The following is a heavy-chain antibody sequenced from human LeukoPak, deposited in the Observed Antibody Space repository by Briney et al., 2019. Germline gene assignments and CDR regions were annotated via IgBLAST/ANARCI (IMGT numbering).Heavy chain of an antibody. CDR3: ARGTTVDNWFDP. D-gene: IGHD4-11*01. J-gene: IGHJ5*02. CDR2: IIPILGIA. V-gene: IGHV1-69*04. CDR1: GGTFSSYA. Sequence: ASVKVSCKASGGTFSSYAISWVRQAPGQGLEWMGRIIPILGIANYAQKFQGRVTITADKSTSTAYMGLSSLRSEDTAVYYCARGTTVDNWFDPWGQGTLVTVSS.